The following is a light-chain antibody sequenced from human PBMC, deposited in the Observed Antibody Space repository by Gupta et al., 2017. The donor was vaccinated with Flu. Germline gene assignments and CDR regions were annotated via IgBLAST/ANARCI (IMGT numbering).Light chain of an antibody. J-gene: IGKJ3*01. Sequence: DIVMTQSPLSLPVTPGEPASISCRSSQSLLHSNGYNYLDWYLQKPGQSPQLLIYLGSNRASGVPDRFSGSGSGTDFTLKISRGDAEDVGVYYCMQALQYPPGFTFGPGTKVDIK. CDR1: QSLLHSNGYNY. V-gene: IGKV2-28*01. CDR2: LGS. CDR3: MQALQYPPGFT.